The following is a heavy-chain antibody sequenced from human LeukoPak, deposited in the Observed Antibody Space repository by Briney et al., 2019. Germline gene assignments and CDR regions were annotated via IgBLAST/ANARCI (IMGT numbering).Heavy chain of an antibody. J-gene: IGHJ4*02. CDR1: GFTVSSNY. D-gene: IGHD4-11*01. V-gene: IGHV3-66*01. Sequence: GGSLRLSCAASGFTVSSNYMSWVRQAPGKGLEWVSVIYSGGSTYYADSVKGRFTISRDNSKNTLYLQMNSLRAEDTAVYYCARASPYSNHDYWGQGTLVTVSS. CDR3: ARASPYSNHDY. CDR2: IYSGGST.